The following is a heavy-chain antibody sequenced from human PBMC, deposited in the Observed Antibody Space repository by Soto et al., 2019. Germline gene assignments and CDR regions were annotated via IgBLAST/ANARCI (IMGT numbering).Heavy chain of an antibody. CDR2: ISTSGNTI. Sequence: QVQLVESGGDSVKPGGSLRLSCVVSGFTFSDYYMSWIRQAPGKGLEWVSYISTSGNTIYYAVSVKGRFTISRDNAKNSLYLQMNSLRAEDTAVYYCARDGGTTSIVFDYWGQGTLVTVSS. CDR1: GFTFSDYY. CDR3: ARDGGTTSIVFDY. J-gene: IGHJ4*02. V-gene: IGHV3-11*01. D-gene: IGHD1-7*01.